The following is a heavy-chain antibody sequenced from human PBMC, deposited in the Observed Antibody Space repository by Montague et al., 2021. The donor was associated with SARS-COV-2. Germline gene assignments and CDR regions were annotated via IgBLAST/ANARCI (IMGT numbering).Heavy chain of an antibody. CDR1: CQGLVTWNYG. D-gene: IGHD3-3*01. Sequence: SETLSLTCTGECQGLVTWNYGADRKRTRPKTGHQLISYVVYSWKKYYKPSLKSRVTMSVDTSENQFSLKLTSVTVADTALYYCARHGGVNEFDPWGQGTLVSVSS. CDR3: ARHGGVNEFDP. V-gene: IGHV4-39*01. CDR2: VVYSWKK. J-gene: IGHJ5*02.